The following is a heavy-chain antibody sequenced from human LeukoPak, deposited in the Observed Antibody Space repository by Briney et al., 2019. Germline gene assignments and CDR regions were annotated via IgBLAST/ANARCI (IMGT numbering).Heavy chain of an antibody. V-gene: IGHV4-38-2*01. Sequence: PSETLSLTCAVSGYSISSGYYWGWIRQPPGKGLEWIGSIYHSGSTYYNPSVKSRVTILVDTSKNQFSLKLSSVTAADTAVYYCAMPSYYDFWSGGADAFDIWGQGTMVTVSS. CDR2: IYHSGST. D-gene: IGHD3-3*01. J-gene: IGHJ3*02. CDR1: GYSISSGYY. CDR3: AMPSYYDFWSGGADAFDI.